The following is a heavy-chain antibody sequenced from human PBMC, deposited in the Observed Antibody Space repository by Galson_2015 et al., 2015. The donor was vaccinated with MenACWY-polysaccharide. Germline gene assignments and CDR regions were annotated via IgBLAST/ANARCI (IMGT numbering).Heavy chain of an antibody. D-gene: IGHD2-15*01. CDR1: GFTFTNYA. CDR3: AKANSGGICTSGWSCWFDP. V-gene: IGHV3-23*01. J-gene: IGHJ5*02. CDR2: LGGSGTT. Sequence: SLRLSCAASGFTFTNYAMNWVRPAPGKGLEWVSSLGGSGTTYYADSVKGRFTISRDHSKNMVHLQVHSLRAEDTAIYYCAKANSGGICTSGWSCWFDPWGQGSLVIVSS.